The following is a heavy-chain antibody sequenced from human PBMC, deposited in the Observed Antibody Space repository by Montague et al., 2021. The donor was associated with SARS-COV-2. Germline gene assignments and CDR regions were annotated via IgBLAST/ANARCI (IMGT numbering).Heavy chain of an antibody. Sequence: TNYNPSLNSCVTISLDTSNNQFSLRLTSVTTSDTAVYYCARGRVTRAGFDYWGQGIRVIVSS. J-gene: IGHJ4*02. CDR3: ARGRVTRAGFDY. V-gene: IGHV4-34*01. CDR2: T. D-gene: IGHD2-21*02.